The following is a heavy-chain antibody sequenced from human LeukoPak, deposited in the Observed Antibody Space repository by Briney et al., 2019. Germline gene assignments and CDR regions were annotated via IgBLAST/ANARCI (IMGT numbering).Heavy chain of an antibody. CDR2: ISTSSSYI. CDR3: ARVYQGVSLFDGIDY. V-gene: IGHV3-21*01. J-gene: IGHJ4*02. CDR1: GFTFSSHS. D-gene: IGHD3-10*01. Sequence: GGSVRLSCAASGFTFSSHSMNWVRKAPGKGLERVSSISTSSSYINYADSVKSRFTISRDNAKKSLYPQMHSLRAEDTAVYYCARVYQGVSLFDGIDYWGQGTLVTVSS.